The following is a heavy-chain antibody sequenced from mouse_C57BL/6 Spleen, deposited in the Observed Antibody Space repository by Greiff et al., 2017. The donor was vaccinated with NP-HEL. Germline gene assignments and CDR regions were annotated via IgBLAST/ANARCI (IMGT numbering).Heavy chain of an antibody. D-gene: IGHD2-4*01. CDR2: ISSGSSTI. V-gene: IGHV5-17*01. J-gene: IGHJ3*01. CDR1: GFTFSDYG. CDR3: ARIYYDYDAY. Sequence: EVKLMESGGGLVKPGGSLKLSCAASGFTFSDYGMHWVRQAPEKGLEWVAYISSGSSTIYYADTVKGRFTISRDNAKNTLFLQMTSLRSEDTAMYYCARIYYDYDAYWGQGTLVTVSA.